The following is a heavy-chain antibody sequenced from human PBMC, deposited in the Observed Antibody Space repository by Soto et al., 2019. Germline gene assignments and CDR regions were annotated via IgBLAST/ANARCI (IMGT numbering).Heavy chain of an antibody. CDR2: IIPPLDKT. Sequence: QVQLVQSGAEVKRPGSSVHVSYKASGGSFSSYTVSWVRQAPGQGLEWMGRIIPPLDKTNYAQKFQGRLTITADRSTSTVCMELSSLRFEDAAVYYCAPTTGALVPVPSWGLGTLVTVSS. CDR1: GGSFSSYT. V-gene: IGHV1-69*02. CDR3: APTTGALVPVPS. J-gene: IGHJ5*02. D-gene: IGHD1-1*01.